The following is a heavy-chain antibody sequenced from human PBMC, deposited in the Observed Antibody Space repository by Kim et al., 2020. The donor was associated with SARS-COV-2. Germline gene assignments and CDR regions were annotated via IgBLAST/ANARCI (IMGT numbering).Heavy chain of an antibody. V-gene: IGHV3-43D*03. J-gene: IGHJ4*02. CDR3: AKDPMVRGVYSGDYFDY. CDR1: GFTFDDYA. CDR2: ISWDGGST. D-gene: IGHD3-10*01. Sequence: GGSLRLSCAASGFTFDDYAMHWVRQAPGKGLEWVSLISWDGGSTYYADSVKGRFTISRDNSKNSLYLQMNSLRAEDTALYYCAKDPMVRGVYSGDYFDYWGQGTLVTVSS.